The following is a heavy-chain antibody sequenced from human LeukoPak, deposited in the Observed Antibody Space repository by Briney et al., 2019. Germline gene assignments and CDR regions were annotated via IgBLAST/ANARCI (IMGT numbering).Heavy chain of an antibody. Sequence: PGRSLRLSCAASGFTFSSYGLHWVRQAPGKGLEWVAVISYDGSNTYYADSVEGRFTISRDNSKNTLYLQMNSLRAEDTAVYYCAMRTPTAGTFDYWGQGTLVIVSS. CDR2: ISYDGSNT. J-gene: IGHJ4*02. CDR1: GFTFSSYG. CDR3: AMRTPTAGTFDY. V-gene: IGHV3-30*03. D-gene: IGHD6-19*01.